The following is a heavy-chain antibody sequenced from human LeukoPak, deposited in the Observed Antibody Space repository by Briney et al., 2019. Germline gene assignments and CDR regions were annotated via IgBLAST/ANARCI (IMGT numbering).Heavy chain of an antibody. Sequence: PGGSLRLSCAASGFAFSSYNMKWVRQAPGKGLEWVSFISTTSTYIYYADSVKGRFTVSRDNSKNLLYLQMDSLRVEDTAVYYCARAGTCSSTSCDXGIEXWGQGTLVTVSS. CDR2: ISTTSTYI. V-gene: IGHV3-21*06. J-gene: IGHJ4*02. D-gene: IGHD2-2*01. CDR3: ARAGTCSSTSCDXGIEX. CDR1: GFAFSSYN.